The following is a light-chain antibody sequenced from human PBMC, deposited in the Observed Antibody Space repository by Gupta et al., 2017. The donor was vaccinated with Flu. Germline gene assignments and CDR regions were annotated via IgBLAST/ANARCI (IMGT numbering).Light chain of an antibody. CDR1: QSLASTY. J-gene: IGKJ5*01. CDR2: GVS. Sequence: EIVLTPSPGTLSLSPGERATLSCRASQSLASTYLAWYQQRPGQAPSLLIYGVSSRATGIPDRFSGSGSGTDFTLTISRLEPEDFAVYYCQHYGSSRTFGQGTRLEIK. V-gene: IGKV3-20*01. CDR3: QHYGSSRT.